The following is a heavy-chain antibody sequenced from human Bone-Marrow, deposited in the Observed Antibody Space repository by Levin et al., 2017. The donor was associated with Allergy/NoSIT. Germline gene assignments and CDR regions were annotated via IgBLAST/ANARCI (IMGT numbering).Heavy chain of an antibody. CDR1: GFTFSSYA. D-gene: IGHD2-15*01. J-gene: IGHJ6*02. CDR3: AKGSGDSAYYYGMDV. Sequence: GESLKISCAASGFTFSSYAMSWVRQAPGKGLEWVSTLSGGGGSTYYADSVKGRFTISRDNSKNTLYLQMNSLRADDTAVYYCAKGSGDSAYYYGMDVWGQGTTVTVSS. CDR2: LSGGGGST. V-gene: IGHV3-23*01.